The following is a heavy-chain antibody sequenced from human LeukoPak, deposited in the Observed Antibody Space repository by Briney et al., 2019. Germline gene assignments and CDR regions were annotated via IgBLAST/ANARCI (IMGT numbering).Heavy chain of an antibody. Sequence: ASVKVSCKASGYTFTGYYMHWVRQAPGQGLEWMGWINPNSGGTNYAQKFQGRVTMTRDTSISTAYMELSRLRSDDTAVYYCARDLSLCGGDCYGPGNWFDPWGQGTLVTVSS. J-gene: IGHJ5*02. CDR3: ARDLSLCGGDCYGPGNWFDP. CDR2: INPNSGGT. D-gene: IGHD2-21*02. CDR1: GYTFTGYY. V-gene: IGHV1-2*02.